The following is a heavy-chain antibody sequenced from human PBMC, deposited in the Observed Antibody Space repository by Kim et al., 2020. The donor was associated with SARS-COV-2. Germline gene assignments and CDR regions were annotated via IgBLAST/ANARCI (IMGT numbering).Heavy chain of an antibody. CDR1: GGSISSSSYY. CDR3: ASPSITGYSSSWYRTKYYYYYGMDV. D-gene: IGHD6-13*01. J-gene: IGHJ6*02. Sequence: SETLSLTCTVSGGSISSSSYYWGWIRQPPGKGLEWIGSIYYSGSTYYNPSLKSRVTISVDTSKNQFSLKLSSVTAADTAVYYCASPSITGYSSSWYRTKYYYYYGMDVWGQGTTVTVSS. V-gene: IGHV4-39*01. CDR2: IYYSGST.